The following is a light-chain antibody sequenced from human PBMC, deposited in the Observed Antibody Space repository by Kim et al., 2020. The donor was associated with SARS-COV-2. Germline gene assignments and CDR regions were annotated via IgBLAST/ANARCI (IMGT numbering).Light chain of an antibody. Sequence: ALGQTVRITCQGDSLRSYYASWYQQKPGQAPVLVIYGKNNRPSGIPDRFSGSSSGNTASLTITGAQAEDEADYYCNSRDSSGKHLVFGTGTKVTVL. V-gene: IGLV3-19*01. CDR3: NSRDSSGKHLV. CDR1: SLRSYY. CDR2: GKN. J-gene: IGLJ1*01.